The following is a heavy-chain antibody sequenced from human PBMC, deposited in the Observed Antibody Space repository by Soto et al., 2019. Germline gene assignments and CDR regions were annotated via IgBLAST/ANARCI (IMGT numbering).Heavy chain of an antibody. CDR3: ARTLPYYDILTGYYRNYGMDV. D-gene: IGHD3-9*01. CDR2: ISSYKGNT. J-gene: IGHJ6*02. Sequence: QVQLVQSGAEVKKPGASVKVSCKASGYTFTRYGISWVRQAPGQGLEWMGWISSYKGNTNYAQKLQGRVTMTTDTSTSTGYVELRSLRSDDTAVYYCARTLPYYDILTGYYRNYGMDVWGQGTTFTVSS. CDR1: GYTFTRYG. V-gene: IGHV1-18*01.